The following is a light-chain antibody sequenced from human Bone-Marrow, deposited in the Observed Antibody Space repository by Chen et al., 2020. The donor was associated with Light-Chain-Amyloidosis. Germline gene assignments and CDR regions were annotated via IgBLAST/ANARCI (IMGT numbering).Light chain of an antibody. Sequence: SYELTQPPSVSVSPGQTARITCSGDDLPTKYAYWYQQKPGQAYVLVIHRDTERPSGISERVSRSSAGTTATLTISGVQAEDEADYHCQSADSSGTYEVIVGGGTKLTGL. V-gene: IGLV3-25*03. CDR1: DLPTKY. J-gene: IGLJ2*01. CDR2: RDT. CDR3: QSADSSGTYEVI.